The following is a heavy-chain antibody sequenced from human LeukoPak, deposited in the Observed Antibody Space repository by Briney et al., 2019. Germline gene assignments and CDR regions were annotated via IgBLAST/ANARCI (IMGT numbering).Heavy chain of an antibody. CDR2: IYYSGST. CDR3: ARDTPEITMVRGVRAFDI. J-gene: IGHJ3*02. Sequence: PSETLSLTCTVSGGSISSSSYYWGWIRQPPGKGLEWIGSIYYSGSTYYNPSLKSRVTISVDTSKNQFSLKLSSVTAADTAVYYCARDTPEITMVRGVRAFDIWGQGTMVTVSS. V-gene: IGHV4-39*07. D-gene: IGHD3-10*01. CDR1: GGSISSSSYY.